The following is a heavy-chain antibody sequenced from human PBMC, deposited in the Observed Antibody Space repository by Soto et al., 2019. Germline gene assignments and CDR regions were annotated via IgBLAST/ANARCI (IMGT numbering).Heavy chain of an antibody. Sequence: SETLSLTCAVYGGSFSGYYWSWIRQPPGKGLEWIGEINHSGSTNYNPSLKSRVTISVDTSKNQFSLNLSSVTAADTAVYYCARYHLPGYRGSWYVYWGQGTLVTVYS. D-gene: IGHD6-13*01. J-gene: IGHJ4*02. CDR2: INHSGST. CDR1: GGSFSGYY. CDR3: ARYHLPGYRGSWYVY. V-gene: IGHV4-34*01.